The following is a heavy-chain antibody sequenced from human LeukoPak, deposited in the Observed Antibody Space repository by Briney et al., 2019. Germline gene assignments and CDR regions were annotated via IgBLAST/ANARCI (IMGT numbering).Heavy chain of an antibody. CDR3: ARYMSNGDYPNLDY. CDR2: IYYSGST. Sequence: SQTVSLTCTVSGCTIRSGGYYWSWIRQHPGKGLEWIGYIYYSGSTYYNPSLKSRVTISVDTSKNQFSLKLSSVTAADTAVYYCARYMSNGDYPNLDYWGQGTLVTVSS. V-gene: IGHV4-31*03. CDR1: GCTIRSGGYY. D-gene: IGHD4-17*01. J-gene: IGHJ4*02.